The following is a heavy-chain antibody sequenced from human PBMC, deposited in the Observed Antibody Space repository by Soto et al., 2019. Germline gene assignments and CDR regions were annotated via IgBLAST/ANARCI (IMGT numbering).Heavy chain of an antibody. V-gene: IGHV3-74*01. CDR3: ARATGSNHPFDY. D-gene: IGHD2-2*01. CDR1: GFTFSTYW. J-gene: IGHJ4*02. CDR2: ISTDGSST. Sequence: EVQLVESGGGLVQPGGSLRLSCAATGFTFSTYWMHWVRQGPGKGLVWVSRISTDGSSTTYADSMKGRFTISRDNAKNTLYLQMNSLSAEDTAVYYCARATGSNHPFDYWGQGTLVTVSS.